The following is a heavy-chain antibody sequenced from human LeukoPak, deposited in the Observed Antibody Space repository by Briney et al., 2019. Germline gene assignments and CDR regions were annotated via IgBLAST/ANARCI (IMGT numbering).Heavy chain of an antibody. D-gene: IGHD4-23*01. CDR2: INPNSGDT. CDR3: VRKSVVTLYAFDI. V-gene: IGHV1-2*02. J-gene: IGHJ3*02. Sequence: ASVKVSCKASGYTFTGYYMHWVRQAPGQGLEWMGWINPNSGDTNYAQKFQGRVTMTRDTSISTAYMELSRLRSDDTAVYYCVRKSVVTLYAFDIWGQGTMVTVPS. CDR1: GYTFTGYY.